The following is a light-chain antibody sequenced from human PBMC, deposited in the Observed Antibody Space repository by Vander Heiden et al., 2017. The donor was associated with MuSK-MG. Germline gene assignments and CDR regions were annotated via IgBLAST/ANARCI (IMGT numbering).Light chain of an antibody. V-gene: IGKV1-NL1*01. CDR1: QGISPS. CDR2: ATS. J-gene: IGKJ1*01. CDR3: QQYYRLPQT. Sequence: DIQMTQSPPSLSASVRDRVTITCRASQGISPSLAWFQRKPGKAPKLLVYATSRLETGVPSRFSGSGSGTDYSLTISGLQPEDFATYYCQQYYRLPQTFGQGTKVEIK.